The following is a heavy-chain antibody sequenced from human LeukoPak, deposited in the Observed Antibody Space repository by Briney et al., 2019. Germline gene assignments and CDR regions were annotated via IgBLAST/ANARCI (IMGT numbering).Heavy chain of an antibody. Sequence: GASVKVSCKASGYTFTSYDINWVRQATGQGLEWMGWMNPNSGNTGYAQKFQGRVTMTRNTSISTAYTELSSLRSEDTAVYYCAKGQEGYSSEYSSGWYPAALFDYWGQGTLVTVSS. CDR3: AKGQEGYSSEYSSGWYPAALFDY. V-gene: IGHV1-8*01. D-gene: IGHD6-19*01. CDR2: MNPNSGNT. J-gene: IGHJ4*02. CDR1: GYTFTSYD.